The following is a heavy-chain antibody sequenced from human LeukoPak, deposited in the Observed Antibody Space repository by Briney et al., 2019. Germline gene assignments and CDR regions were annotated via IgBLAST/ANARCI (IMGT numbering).Heavy chain of an antibody. D-gene: IGHD4-17*01. CDR2: IYASGSS. CDR1: GGSISSSSYY. Sequence: TLSLTCTVSGGSISSSSYYWGWIRQPAGKGLEWIGRIYASGSSDYNPSLKSRVTMSVDTSKNQFSLKLTSVTAADTATYYCASRTTVTGFDYWGQGTLVTVSS. V-gene: IGHV4-61*02. J-gene: IGHJ4*02. CDR3: ASRTTVTGFDY.